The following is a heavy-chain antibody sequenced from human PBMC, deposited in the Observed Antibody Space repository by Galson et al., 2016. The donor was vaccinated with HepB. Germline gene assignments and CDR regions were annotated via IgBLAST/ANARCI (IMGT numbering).Heavy chain of an antibody. CDR3: AKDLLNDYGDHRGYWYFDL. CDR1: GFSSRIFA. CDR2: FGGSGDKT. V-gene: IGHV3-23*01. D-gene: IGHD4-17*01. J-gene: IGHJ2*01. Sequence: SLRLSCAASGFSSRIFAMGWVRQAPGKGLEWVATFGGSGDKTYYADSMKGRVTITRDNSKNMLYLQMTSLRAEDTALYYCAKDLLNDYGDHRGYWYFDLWGRGTLVTVSS.